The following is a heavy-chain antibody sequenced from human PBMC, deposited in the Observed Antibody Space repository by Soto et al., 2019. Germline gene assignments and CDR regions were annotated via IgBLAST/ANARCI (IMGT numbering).Heavy chain of an antibody. J-gene: IGHJ4*02. V-gene: IGHV3-23*01. CDR2: ISGNGFDT. Sequence: LRLSCNASGFSFGTYLMTWVRQAPGKGLEWVSSISGNGFDTYYADSVKGRFTISRDNSKNRLFLQMKSLRAEDSASYYCAKEDTSSGSLDYWGQGALVTVSS. D-gene: IGHD6-19*01. CDR1: GFSFGTYL. CDR3: AKEDTSSGSLDY.